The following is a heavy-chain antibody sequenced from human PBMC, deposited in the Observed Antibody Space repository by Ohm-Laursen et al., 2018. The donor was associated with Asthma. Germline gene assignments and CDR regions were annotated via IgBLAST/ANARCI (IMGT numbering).Heavy chain of an antibody. V-gene: IGHV3-30*03. Sequence: SLRLSCSASGFTFSNFGMHWVRQAPGKGLEWVAGISYDGSNKFYADSVKDRFTISRDNSKNTLYLQMDSLRADDTAVYYCAGTRTGYSNGDFDYWGQGTLVTVSS. CDR2: ISYDGSNK. CDR1: GFTFSNFG. D-gene: IGHD4-11*01. CDR3: AGTRTGYSNGDFDY. J-gene: IGHJ4*02.